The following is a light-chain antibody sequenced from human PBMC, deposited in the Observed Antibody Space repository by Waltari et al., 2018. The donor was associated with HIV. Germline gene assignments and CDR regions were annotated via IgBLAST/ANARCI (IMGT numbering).Light chain of an antibody. V-gene: IGLV2-14*03. CDR3: GSYTNSGTYV. J-gene: IGLJ1*01. CDR2: DVS. CDR1: SRDVGGSDF. Sequence: QSALTQPASVSGSPGQSSTLSCTGTSRDVGGSDFVSWYQQHPGKAPQLMIFDVSNRPSGVSVRFAGPKAGNTASLPISGLQPDDAADYYCGSYTNSGTYVFGTGTKVTVL.